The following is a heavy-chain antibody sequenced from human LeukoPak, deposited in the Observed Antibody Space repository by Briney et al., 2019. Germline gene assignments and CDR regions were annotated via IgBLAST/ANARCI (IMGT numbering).Heavy chain of an antibody. J-gene: IGHJ4*02. CDR2: VSDSGGTT. V-gene: IGHV3-23*01. Sequence: PGGSLRLSCGVSGITFSSAWMTWVRQAPGKGLEWVSGVSDSGGTTYYADSVKGRFTISRDNSKNTLYLRMNSLRAEDTALYYCAREGKDGYFLPPHPPDYWGQGTLVTVSS. D-gene: IGHD5-12*01. CDR1: GITFSSAW. CDR3: AREGKDGYFLPPHPPDY.